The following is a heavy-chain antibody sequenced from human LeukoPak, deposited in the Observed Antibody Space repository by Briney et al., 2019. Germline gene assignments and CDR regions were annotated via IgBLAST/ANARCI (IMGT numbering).Heavy chain of an antibody. V-gene: IGHV3-7*01. CDR1: GFTFSTYG. CDR3: ARGRIAVAGTYIPSNWGPQLYYMDV. J-gene: IGHJ6*03. Sequence: GGSLRLSCAASGFTFSTYGMTWVRQAPGKGLEWVAIIKQDGSEEYYVDSVKGRFTISRDNAKNSLYLQMNSLRAEDTAVYYCARGRIAVAGTYIPSNWGPQLYYMDVWGKGTTVTVSS. D-gene: IGHD6-19*01. CDR2: IKQDGSEE.